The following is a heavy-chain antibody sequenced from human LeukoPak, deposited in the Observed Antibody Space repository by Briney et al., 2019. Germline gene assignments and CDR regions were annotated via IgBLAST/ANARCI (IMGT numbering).Heavy chain of an antibody. Sequence: PSETLSLTCAVSGVSISTYYWSWIRQPPGKGLEWIGYFSYTGSTYYNPSVKSRVSISVDTSKNQFSLKLTSVTAADTAVYYCARALNGYFYAFDSWGQGTLVTVSS. CDR3: ARALNGYFYAFDS. J-gene: IGHJ4*02. CDR2: FSYTGST. CDR1: GVSISTYY. D-gene: IGHD2/OR15-2a*01. V-gene: IGHV4-30-4*08.